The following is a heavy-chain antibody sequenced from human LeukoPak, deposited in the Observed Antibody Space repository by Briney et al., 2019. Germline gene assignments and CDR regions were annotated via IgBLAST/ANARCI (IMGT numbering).Heavy chain of an antibody. V-gene: IGHV3-74*01. CDR3: VIERDGVDY. CDR2: INSDGRST. Sequence: GGSLRLSCAASGFIFSSYWMHWVRQAPGKGLVWVAHINSDGRSTNYADSVMGRFTISRDNSKNTLYLQMNSLRVEDTAVYYCVIERDGVDYWGQGTLVTVSS. J-gene: IGHJ4*02. D-gene: IGHD5-24*01. CDR1: GFIFSSYW.